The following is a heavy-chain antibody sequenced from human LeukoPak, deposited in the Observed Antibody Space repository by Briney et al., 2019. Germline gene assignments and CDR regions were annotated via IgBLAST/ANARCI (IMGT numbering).Heavy chain of an antibody. J-gene: IGHJ6*03. V-gene: IGHV3-11*04. CDR3: ARDKVEFGYYYMDV. CDR2: ISSSGSTI. D-gene: IGHD3-16*01. Sequence: GGSLRLSCAASGFTFSDYYMSWIRQAPGKGLEWVSYISSSGSTIYYADSVKGRFTISRDNAKNSLYLQMNSLRAEDTAVYYCARDKVEFGYYYMDVWGKGTTVTVSS. CDR1: GFTFSDYY.